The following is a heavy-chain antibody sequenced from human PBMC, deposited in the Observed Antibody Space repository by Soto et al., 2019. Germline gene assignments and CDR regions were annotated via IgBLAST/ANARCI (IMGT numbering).Heavy chain of an antibody. CDR1: GFTFSSYA. J-gene: IGHJ5*02. D-gene: IGHD1-7*01. V-gene: IGHV3-23*01. CDR2: ISGSGGST. Sequence: PGGSLRLSCAASGFTFSSYAMSWVRQAPGKGLEWVSAISGSGGSTYYADSVKGRFTISRDNSKNTLYLQMNSLRAEDTAVYYCARDPIWTYTWNYARLNYLDPWGQGTLVTVSS. CDR3: ARDPIWTYTWNYARLNYLDP.